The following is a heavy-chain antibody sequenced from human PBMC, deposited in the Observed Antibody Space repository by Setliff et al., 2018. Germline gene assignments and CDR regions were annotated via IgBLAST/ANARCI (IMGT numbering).Heavy chain of an antibody. V-gene: IGHV3-21*01. CDR1: GFTFRTFS. Sequence: GGSLRLSCAASGFTFRTFSMHWVRQAPGKGLEWVSSISPDSIHIYYADSVKGRLTISRDNEKNSLFLLMNSLRAEDTAVYYCVKESIVTRYFDYWGQGALVTVSS. J-gene: IGHJ4*02. D-gene: IGHD6-6*01. CDR2: ISPDSIHI. CDR3: VKESIVTRYFDY.